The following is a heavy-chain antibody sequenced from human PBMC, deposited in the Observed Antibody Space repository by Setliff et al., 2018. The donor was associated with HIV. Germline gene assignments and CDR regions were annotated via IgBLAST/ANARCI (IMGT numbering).Heavy chain of an antibody. CDR1: GGSIGSHY. Sequence: SETLSLTCSVSGGSIGSHYWSWIRQPPGKGLEWIGYIYNSGNYNPSLKSRVIMAVDTSKNEFSLKLSSVTAADTAVYYCARVFPHPYGNSWFDTWGQGTPVTVSS. CDR3: ARVFPHPYGNSWFDT. CDR2: IYNSG. V-gene: IGHV4-59*11. J-gene: IGHJ5*02. D-gene: IGHD3-16*01.